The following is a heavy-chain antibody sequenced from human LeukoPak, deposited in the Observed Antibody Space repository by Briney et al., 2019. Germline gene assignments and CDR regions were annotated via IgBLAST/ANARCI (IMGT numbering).Heavy chain of an antibody. CDR1: GFTFSSYA. CDR2: ISYDGSNK. D-gene: IGHD6-13*01. V-gene: IGHV3-30-3*01. J-gene: IGHJ4*02. Sequence: GRSLRLSCAASGFTFSSYAMHWVRQAPGKGLEWVAVISYDGSNKYYADSVKGRFTISRDNSKNTLYLQMNSLRAEDTAVYHCARDRSSSWYEGGLRWGQGTLVTVSS. CDR3: ARDRSSSWYEGGLR.